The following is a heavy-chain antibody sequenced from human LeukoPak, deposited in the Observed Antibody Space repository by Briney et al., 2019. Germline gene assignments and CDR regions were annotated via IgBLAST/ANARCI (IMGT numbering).Heavy chain of an antibody. V-gene: IGHV3-30*18. CDR2: ISYDGSNK. CDR1: GFTFSSYG. J-gene: IGHJ4*02. D-gene: IGHD3-22*01. Sequence: GGSLRLSCAASGFTFSSYGMHWVRQAPGKGLEWVAVISYDGSNKYYADSVKGRFTISRDNSKNTLYLQMNSLRAEDTAVYYCAKSLVVYDSSGDYFDYWGQGTLVTVSS. CDR3: AKSLVVYDSSGDYFDY.